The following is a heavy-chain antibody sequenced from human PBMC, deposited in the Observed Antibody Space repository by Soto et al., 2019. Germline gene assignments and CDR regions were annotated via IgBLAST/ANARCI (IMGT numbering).Heavy chain of an antibody. V-gene: IGHV4-59*08. CDR2: IYYSGST. CDR3: AWSASYYPYYFDY. CDR1: GGSISSYY. D-gene: IGHD3-10*01. Sequence: QVHLQESGPGLVKPSETLSLTCTVSGGSISSYYWSWIRQPPGKGLEWIGYIYYSGSTNYNPSLSSRGTMSGATSKKQFSLKLSSVTAADTAVYYCAWSASYYPYYFDYWGQGTLVTVSS. J-gene: IGHJ4*02.